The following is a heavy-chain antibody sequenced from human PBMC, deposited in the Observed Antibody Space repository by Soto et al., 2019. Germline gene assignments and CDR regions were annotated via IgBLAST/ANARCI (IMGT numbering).Heavy chain of an antibody. CDR2: INAGNGNT. D-gene: IGHD2-15*01. V-gene: IGHV1-3*01. Sequence: ALVKVSCKSSGYTFTSYAMHWVRQAPGQRLEWMGWINAGNGNTKYSQKFQGRVTITRDTSASTAYMDLSSQRSEDAAVYYCATPSVNCSGGSCYYFDYWGQGTLVTVS. CDR3: ATPSVNCSGGSCYYFDY. J-gene: IGHJ4*02. CDR1: GYTFTSYA.